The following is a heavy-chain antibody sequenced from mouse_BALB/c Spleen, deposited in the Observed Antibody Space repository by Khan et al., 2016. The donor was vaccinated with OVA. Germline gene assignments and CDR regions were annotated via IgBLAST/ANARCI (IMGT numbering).Heavy chain of an antibody. CDR2: INPSTGYT. Sequence: VQLQESGAELAKPGASVKMSCKASGYTFTRYWMHWVKQRPGQGLEWIGYINPSTGYTEYNKRFKDKATLNADKSSSTAYMQLSSLTSEESAVYYCANHGSSSAWLTYWGQGTLVTVSA. CDR3: ANHGSSSAWLTY. V-gene: IGHV1-7*01. CDR1: GYTFTRYW. J-gene: IGHJ3*01. D-gene: IGHD1-1*01.